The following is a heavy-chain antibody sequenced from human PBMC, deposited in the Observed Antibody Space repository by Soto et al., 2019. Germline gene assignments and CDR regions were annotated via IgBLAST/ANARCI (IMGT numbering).Heavy chain of an antibody. V-gene: IGHV1-69*06. D-gene: IGHD6-19*01. J-gene: IGHJ6*02. CDR3: ARDGYSSGWYVRTHGLYYGMDV. Sequence: GASVKVSCKASGGTFSSYAISWVRQAPGQGLEWMGGIIPIFGTANYAQKFQGRVTITADKSTSTAYMELSSLRSEDTAVYYCARDGYSSGWYVRTHGLYYGMDVWGQGTTVTVSS. CDR2: IIPIFGTA. CDR1: GGTFSSYA.